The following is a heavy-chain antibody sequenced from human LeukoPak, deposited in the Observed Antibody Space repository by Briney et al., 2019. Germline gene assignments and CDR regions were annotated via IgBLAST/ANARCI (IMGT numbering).Heavy chain of an antibody. CDR3: ARDEGSVRSVAGWFDP. CDR2: IYHSGST. Sequence: PSQTLSLTCNVSGYSISSGYYWGWIRQPPGKGLEWIGNIYHSGSTYYNPSLKGRVTISVDTSKNQFSLKLSSVTAADTAVYYCARDEGSVRSVAGWFDPWGQGTLVTVSS. CDR1: GYSISSGYY. D-gene: IGHD3-3*01. J-gene: IGHJ5*02. V-gene: IGHV4-38-2*02.